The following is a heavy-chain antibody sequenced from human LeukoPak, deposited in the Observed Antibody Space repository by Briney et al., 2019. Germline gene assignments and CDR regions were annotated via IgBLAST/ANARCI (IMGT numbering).Heavy chain of an antibody. CDR3: ARNSLGYYYDSSGYYGSDY. J-gene: IGHJ4*02. D-gene: IGHD3-22*01. CDR1: GGSISISSYY. V-gene: IGHV4-39*01. CDR2: IYYSGST. Sequence: PSETLSLTCTVSGGSISISSYYWGWIRQPPGKGLEWIGSIYYSGSTYYNPSLKSRVTISVDTSKNQFSLKLSSVTAADTAVYYCARNSLGYYYDSSGYYGSDYWGQGTLVTVSS.